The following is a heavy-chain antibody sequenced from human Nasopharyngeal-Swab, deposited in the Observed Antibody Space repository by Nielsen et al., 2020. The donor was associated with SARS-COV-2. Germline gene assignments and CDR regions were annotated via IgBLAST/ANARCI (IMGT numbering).Heavy chain of an antibody. D-gene: IGHD4-17*01. CDR2: IKQDGNEK. CDR1: GFTFSSYW. Sequence: GESLKISCAASGFTFSSYWMSWVRQAPGKGLEWVANIKQDGNEKYYVDSVKGRFTISRDNAKNSLYLQMNSLRAEDTAVYYCASFGDDYWYFDLWGRGTLVTVSS. J-gene: IGHJ2*01. V-gene: IGHV3-7*01. CDR3: ASFGDDYWYFDL.